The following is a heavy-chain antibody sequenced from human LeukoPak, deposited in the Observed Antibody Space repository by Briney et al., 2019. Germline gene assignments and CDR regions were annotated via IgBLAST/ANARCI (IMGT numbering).Heavy chain of an antibody. Sequence: PSETLSLTCAVYGGSFSGYYWSWIRQPPGKGLEWIGEINHSGSTNYNPSLKSRVTISVDTSKNQFSLKLSSVTAADTAVYYCARGVLGYCSSTSCYTPGGMRPRTNWFDPWGQGTLVTVSS. CDR3: ARGVLGYCSSTSCYTPGGMRPRTNWFDP. CDR1: GGSFSGYY. CDR2: INHSGST. J-gene: IGHJ5*02. D-gene: IGHD2-2*02. V-gene: IGHV4-34*01.